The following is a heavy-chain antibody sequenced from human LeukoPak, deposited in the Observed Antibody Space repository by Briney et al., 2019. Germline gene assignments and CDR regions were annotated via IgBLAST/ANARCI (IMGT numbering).Heavy chain of an antibody. D-gene: IGHD3-10*01. CDR2: ISWDGGST. V-gene: IGHV3-43D*03. CDR3: AKEDGITMARGVLYGMDV. J-gene: IGHJ6*02. CDR1: GFTFDDYA. Sequence: GGSLRLSCAASGFTFDDYAMHWVRQAPGKGLEWVSLISWDGGSTYYADSVKGRFTISRDNSKNSLYLQMNSLRAEDTALYYCAKEDGITMARGVLYGMDVWGQGTTVTVSS.